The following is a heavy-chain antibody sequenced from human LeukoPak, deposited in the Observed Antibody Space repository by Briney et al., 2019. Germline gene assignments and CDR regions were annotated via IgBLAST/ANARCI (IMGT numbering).Heavy chain of an antibody. J-gene: IGHJ4*02. D-gene: IGHD1-26*01. Sequence: GRSLRLSCAASGFTFSSYSMNWVRQAPGKGLEWVSAISGSGGSTYYADSVKGRFTISRDNSKNTLYLQMNSLRAEDTAVYYCAKIDVGAFDYWGQGTLVTVSS. CDR2: ISGSGGST. CDR3: AKIDVGAFDY. CDR1: GFTFSSYS. V-gene: IGHV3-23*01.